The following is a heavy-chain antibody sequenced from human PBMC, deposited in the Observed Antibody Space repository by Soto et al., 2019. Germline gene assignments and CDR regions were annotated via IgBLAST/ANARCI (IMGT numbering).Heavy chain of an antibody. J-gene: IGHJ4*02. CDR1: GFTFSDYY. V-gene: IGHV3-11*01. CDR3: AREGGQQLVDGNFDY. CDR2: MSSSGSNI. D-gene: IGHD6-13*01. Sequence: GGSLRLSCAASGFTFSDYYMSWIRQAPGRGLEWVSYMSSSGSNIYYADSVKGRFTISRDNAKNSLYLQMNSLRAEDTAVYYCAREGGQQLVDGNFDYWGQGTLVTVSS.